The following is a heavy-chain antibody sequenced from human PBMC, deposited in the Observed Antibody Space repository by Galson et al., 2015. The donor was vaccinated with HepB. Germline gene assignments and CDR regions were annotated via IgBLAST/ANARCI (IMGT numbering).Heavy chain of an antibody. CDR2: IKPYSGGT. V-gene: IGHV1-2*04. J-gene: IGHJ6*02. D-gene: IGHD3-10*01. CDR3: AKSSGKYFGMDD. CDR1: GYIFTDYY. Sequence: SVKVSCKASGYIFTDYYMHWVRQAPGQGLEWMGWIKPYSGGTNYAQKFQGWVTMTRDTSISTAYMDLSRLRSEDTAVYYCAKSSGKYFGMDDWGQGTTVTVSS.